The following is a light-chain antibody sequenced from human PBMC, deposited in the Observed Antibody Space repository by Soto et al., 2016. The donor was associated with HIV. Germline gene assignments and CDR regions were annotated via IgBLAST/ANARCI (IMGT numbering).Light chain of an antibody. Sequence: DIQMTQSPSSLSASVGDRVTITCQASQDISNYLNWYQQKPGKAPKLLIYDASNLETGVPSRFGGSGSGTDFTFTISSLQPEDIATYYCQQFDNLYTFGQGTKLEI. CDR1: QDISNY. CDR3: QQFDNLYT. CDR2: DAS. V-gene: IGKV1-33*01. J-gene: IGKJ2*01.